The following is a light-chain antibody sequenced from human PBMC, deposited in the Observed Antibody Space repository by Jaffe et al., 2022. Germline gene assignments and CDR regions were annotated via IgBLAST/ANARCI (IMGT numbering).Light chain of an antibody. CDR1: QGISSY. V-gene: IGKV1-8*01. Sequence: AIRMTQSPSSLSASTGDRVTITCRASQGISSYLAWYQQKPGKAPKLLIYAASTLQSGVPSRFSGSGSGTDFTLTISCLQSEDFATYYCQQYYSYPPLIFGPGTKVDIK. CDR3: QQYYSYPPLI. J-gene: IGKJ3*01. CDR2: AAS.